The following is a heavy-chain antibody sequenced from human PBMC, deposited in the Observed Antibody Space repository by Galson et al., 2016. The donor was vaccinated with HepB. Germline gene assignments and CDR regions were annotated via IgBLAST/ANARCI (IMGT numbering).Heavy chain of an antibody. D-gene: IGHD3-9*01. CDR2: INESGNT. Sequence: SETLSLTCAVNGGSFSGYYWTWIRQPPGMGLEWIGEINESGNTRYNPSLSSRVTMSVDTAKNQSSLRLSSVTAADTSVDYSARARTYYDLLTGYSHYAFDIWGHGTMVTVSS. CDR1: GGSFSGYY. V-gene: IGHV4-34*01. J-gene: IGHJ3*02. CDR3: ARARTYYDLLTGYSHYAFDI.